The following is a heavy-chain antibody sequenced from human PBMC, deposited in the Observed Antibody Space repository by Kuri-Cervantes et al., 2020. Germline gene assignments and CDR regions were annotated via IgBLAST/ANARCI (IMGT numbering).Heavy chain of an antibody. CDR2: IKQDGGEK. D-gene: IGHD5-24*01. CDR1: GFTFSSYW. V-gene: IGHV3-7*01. J-gene: IGHJ6*02. Sequence: GESLKISCAASGFTFSSYWMSWVRQAPGKGLEWVANIKQDGGEKYYVDSVKGRFTISRDNAKNSLYLQMNSLRDEDTAVYYCAKDGGDLLATMTHHYYGLDVWGHGTTVTVSS. CDR3: AKDGGDLLATMTHHYYGLDV.